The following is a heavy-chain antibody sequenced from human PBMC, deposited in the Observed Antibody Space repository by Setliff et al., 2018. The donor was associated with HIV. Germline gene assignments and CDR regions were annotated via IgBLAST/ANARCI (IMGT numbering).Heavy chain of an antibody. Sequence: SETLSLTCTVSGGSISSGSYYWSWIRQPAGKGLEWIGHIYTSGSTNYNPSLKSRVTISVDTSTNQFSLKLSSVTATDTAVYYCARGRRSSGWYVYHWGQGTLVTVSS. CDR1: GGSISSGSYY. J-gene: IGHJ4*02. CDR3: ARGRRSSGWYVYH. CDR2: IYTSGST. D-gene: IGHD6-19*01. V-gene: IGHV4-61*09.